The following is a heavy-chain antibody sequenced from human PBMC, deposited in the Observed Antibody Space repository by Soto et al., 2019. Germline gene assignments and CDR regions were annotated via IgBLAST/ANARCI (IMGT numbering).Heavy chain of an antibody. Sequence: EVQLLESGGGLVQPGGSLRLSCAASGFTFSSYAMSWVRQAPGKGLEWVSAISGSGGSTYYADSVKGRFTISRDNSKNALYPQMNSLRAADTVGYYSAKEEVAAVYYNYYGMAVWGQGTTVTVSS. CDR3: AKEEVAAVYYNYYGMAV. CDR2: ISGSGGST. D-gene: IGHD1-26*01. CDR1: GFTFSSYA. V-gene: IGHV3-23*01. J-gene: IGHJ6*02.